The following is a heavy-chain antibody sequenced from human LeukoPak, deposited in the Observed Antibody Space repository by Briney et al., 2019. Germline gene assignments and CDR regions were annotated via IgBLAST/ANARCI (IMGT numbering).Heavy chain of an antibody. CDR3: ARVVGSVTTQFDY. Sequence: SQTLSLTCAISGDSVSSNSAAWNWIRQSPSRGLEWLGRTYYRSKWYNDYAVSVKSRITINPDTSKNQFSLQLSSVTAADTAVYYCARVVGSVTTQFDYWGQGTLVTVSS. CDR1: GDSVSSNSAA. CDR2: TYYRSKWYN. J-gene: IGHJ4*02. V-gene: IGHV6-1*01. D-gene: IGHD4-11*01.